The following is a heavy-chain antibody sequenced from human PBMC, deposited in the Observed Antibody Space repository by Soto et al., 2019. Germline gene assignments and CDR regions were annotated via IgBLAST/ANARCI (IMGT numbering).Heavy chain of an antibody. CDR3: ATTPTDRYGDYVPFDY. V-gene: IGHV1-24*01. J-gene: IGHJ4*02. Sequence: QVQLVQSGAEVKKPGASVKVSCKVSGYTLTELSMHWVRQAPGKGLEWMGGFDPEDGETIYAQKFQGRVTMTEDTSTDTAYMELSSLRAEDTAVYDCATTPTDRYGDYVPFDYWGQGTLVTVSS. CDR2: FDPEDGET. CDR1: GYTLTELS. D-gene: IGHD4-17*01.